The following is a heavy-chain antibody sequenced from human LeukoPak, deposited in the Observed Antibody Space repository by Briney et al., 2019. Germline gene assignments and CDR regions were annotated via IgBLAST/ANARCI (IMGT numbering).Heavy chain of an antibody. V-gene: IGHV1-18*01. CDR1: GYTFTSYG. CDR3: ARDGSPELYYYDSSATGYYMDV. D-gene: IGHD3-22*01. Sequence: GASVKVSCKASGYTFTSYGISWVRQAPGQGLEWMGWISAYNGNTNYAQKLQGRVTMTTDTSTSTAYMELRSLRSDDTAVYYCARDGSPELYYYDSSATGYYMDVWGKGTTVTVSS. J-gene: IGHJ6*03. CDR2: ISAYNGNT.